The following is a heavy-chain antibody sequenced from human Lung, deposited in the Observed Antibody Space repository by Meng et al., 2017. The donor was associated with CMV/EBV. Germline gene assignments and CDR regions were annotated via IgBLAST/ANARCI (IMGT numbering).Heavy chain of an antibody. J-gene: IGHJ4*02. CDR3: ASFPPPGKQWLVTDY. Sequence: QLRASGPGLVKPSGTLSLTCAVSGGSISSRNWWSWVRQPPGKGLEWIGEVYHSGSTNYNPSLKSRVTISVDKSKNQFSLKLSSVTAADTAVYYCASFPPPGKQWLVTDYWGQGTLVTVSS. D-gene: IGHD6-19*01. V-gene: IGHV4-4*02. CDR2: VYHSGST. CDR1: GGSISSRNW.